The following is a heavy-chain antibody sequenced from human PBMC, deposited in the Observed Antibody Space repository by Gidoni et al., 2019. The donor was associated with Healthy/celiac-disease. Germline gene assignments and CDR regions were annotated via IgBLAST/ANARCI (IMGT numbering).Heavy chain of an antibody. CDR2: IYYRGST. D-gene: IGHD5-18*01. CDR3: ARSKVSTAMVSKYYYYYYGMDV. V-gene: IGHV4-59*08. Sequence: QVQLQESGPGLVKPSETLSLTCTVSGGSISRYYWSWIRQPPGKGLEWIGDIYYRGSTNYTPSLKSRVTISVDTSKHQFSLKLSSVTAADTAVYYCARSKVSTAMVSKYYYYYYGMDVWGQGTTVTVSS. J-gene: IGHJ6*02. CDR1: GGSISRYY.